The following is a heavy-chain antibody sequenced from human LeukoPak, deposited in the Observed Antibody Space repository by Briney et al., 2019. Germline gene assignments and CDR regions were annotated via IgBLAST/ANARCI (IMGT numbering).Heavy chain of an antibody. Sequence: ASVKVSCKASGYTFTDYSMHWVRQAPGQGLEWMGWINPNSGGTNYAQKFQGRVTMTRDTSINTAYMELSRLRSDDTAVYYCARTLPVYGEGDYWGQGTLVTVSS. CDR2: INPNSGGT. D-gene: IGHD4-17*01. J-gene: IGHJ4*02. CDR1: GYTFTDYS. CDR3: ARTLPVYGEGDY. V-gene: IGHV1-2*02.